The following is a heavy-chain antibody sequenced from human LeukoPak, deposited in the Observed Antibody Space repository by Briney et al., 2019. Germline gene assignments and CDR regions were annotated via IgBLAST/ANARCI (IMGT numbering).Heavy chain of an antibody. Sequence: PGGSLRLSCAASGFTVSRNYMSWVRQAPGEGLEWVSVIYSGGSTYYADSVKARFTISRDNSKNTLYLQMNSLRAEDTAVYYCAREESGSYSSWGQGTLVTVSS. CDR2: IYSGGST. D-gene: IGHD1-26*01. V-gene: IGHV3-66*01. J-gene: IGHJ5*02. CDR3: AREESGSYSS. CDR1: GFTVSRNY.